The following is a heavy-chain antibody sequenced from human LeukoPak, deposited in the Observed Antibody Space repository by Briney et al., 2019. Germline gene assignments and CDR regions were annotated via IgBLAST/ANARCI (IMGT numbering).Heavy chain of an antibody. D-gene: IGHD6-13*01. Sequence: GGSLRLSCAASGFTFSTFAMIWVRQAPGKGLVWVSRINSDGSSTKCADSVKGRFTISRDNAKNTLYLQMNSLRAEDTAVYYCARDIAAAVKVGWFDPWGQGTLVTVSS. CDR1: GFTFSTFA. V-gene: IGHV3-74*03. CDR2: INSDGSST. J-gene: IGHJ5*02. CDR3: ARDIAAAVKVGWFDP.